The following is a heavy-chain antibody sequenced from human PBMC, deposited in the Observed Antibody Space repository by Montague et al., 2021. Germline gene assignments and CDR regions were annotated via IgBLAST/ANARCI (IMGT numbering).Heavy chain of an antibody. V-gene: IGHV3-23*01. J-gene: IGHJ6*03. Sequence: SLSLSFSASGFTFSLYAMSWVRQAPGKGLEWVSRINGFGTNTYYADSVKGRFTISRDNSENTLDPQMNSLRAKDTAVYYCAKDSVSSWAAPYYYYMDVWGKGTTVTVSS. CDR2: INGFGTNT. CDR3: AKDSVSSWAAPYYYYMDV. CDR1: GFTFSLYA. D-gene: IGHD6-13*01.